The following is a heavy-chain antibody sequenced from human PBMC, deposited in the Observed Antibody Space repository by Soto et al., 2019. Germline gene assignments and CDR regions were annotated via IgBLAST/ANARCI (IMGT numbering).Heavy chain of an antibody. V-gene: IGHV3-9*01. CDR3: GKGLSIAAIDY. D-gene: IGHD6-13*01. Sequence: EVQLVESGGGLVQPGRSLRLSCTASGFTFDDYALHWVRQAPGKGLEWDSGITWNSDRVDYADSVKGRFTISRDNARNSLYLQMNSLRAEDTALYFCGKGLSIAAIDYWGQGTLVTVSS. CDR1: GFTFDDYA. J-gene: IGHJ4*02. CDR2: ITWNSDRV.